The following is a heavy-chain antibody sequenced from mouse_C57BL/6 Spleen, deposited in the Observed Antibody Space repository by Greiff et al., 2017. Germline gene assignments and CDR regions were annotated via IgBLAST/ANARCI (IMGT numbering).Heavy chain of an antibody. CDR1: GYAFTSSS. Sequence: EVQLQQSGPELVKPGASVKISCKASGYAFTSSSMNWVKQSNGKSLEWIGVINPSYGTTNYNQKFKGKATLTADQSSSTAYMQLNSLTSEDSAVYYCAIPIISEYFDYWGQGTTLTVSS. J-gene: IGHJ2*01. V-gene: IGHV1-39*01. CDR3: AIPIISEYFDY. CDR2: INPSYGTT. D-gene: IGHD5-1*01.